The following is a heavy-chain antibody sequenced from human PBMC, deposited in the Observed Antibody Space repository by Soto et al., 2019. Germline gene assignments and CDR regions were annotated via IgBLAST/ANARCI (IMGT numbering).Heavy chain of an antibody. J-gene: IGHJ6*03. CDR3: ARILFGRSVAGGYFYMDV. CDR1: GFSLSNGKVG. Sequence: SGPTLVNPTETLTLTCTFSGFSLSNGKVGVSWIRQPPGKALEWLAHIFSNDEKSYRTSLKSRLTISEDTSKSQVVLTMTSVDPVDTATYYCARILFGRSVAGGYFYMDVWGKGT. D-gene: IGHD6-19*01. CDR2: IFSNDEK. V-gene: IGHV2-26*01.